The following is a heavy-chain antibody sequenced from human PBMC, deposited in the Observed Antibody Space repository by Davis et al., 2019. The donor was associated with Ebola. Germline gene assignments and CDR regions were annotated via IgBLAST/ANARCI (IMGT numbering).Heavy chain of an antibody. D-gene: IGHD6-19*01. Sequence: ASVKVSCKASAYTFTSYDINWVRQATGQGLEWMGWMNPNSGNTGYAQKFQGRVTMTRNTSISTAYMELSSLRSEDTAVYYCALAVADFFYYGMDVWGQGTTVTVSS. CDR3: ALAVADFFYYGMDV. CDR2: MNPNSGNT. V-gene: IGHV1-8*01. CDR1: AYTFTSYD. J-gene: IGHJ6*02.